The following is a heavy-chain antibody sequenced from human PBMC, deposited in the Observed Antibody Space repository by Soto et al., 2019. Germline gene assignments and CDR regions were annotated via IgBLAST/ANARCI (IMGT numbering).Heavy chain of an antibody. D-gene: IGHD5-18*01. CDR1: GFTFNDYY. V-gene: IGHV3-11*06. Sequence: GGSLRLSCVASGFTFNDYYMSWIRQAPGKGLEWLSYISVTSAYTNYAESVKGRFTISRDNAQNSLYLQMNSLRAEDTALYYCAITPRSSYGPFDYWGRGTLVTVSS. CDR2: ISVTSAYT. CDR3: AITPRSSYGPFDY. J-gene: IGHJ4*02.